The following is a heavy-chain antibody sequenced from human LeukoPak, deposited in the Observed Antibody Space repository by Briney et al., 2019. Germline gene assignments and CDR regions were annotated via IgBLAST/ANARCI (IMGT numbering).Heavy chain of an antibody. CDR1: GFTFSSYG. Sequence: GGSLRLSCAASGFTFSSYGMHWVRQAPGKGLEWVAVISYDGSNKYYADSVKGRFTISRDNSKNTLYLQMNSLRAEDTAVYYCASRAVAVRYYYYGMDVWGQGTTVTVSS. J-gene: IGHJ6*02. CDR2: ISYDGSNK. V-gene: IGHV3-30*03. D-gene: IGHD6-19*01. CDR3: ASRAVAVRYYYYGMDV.